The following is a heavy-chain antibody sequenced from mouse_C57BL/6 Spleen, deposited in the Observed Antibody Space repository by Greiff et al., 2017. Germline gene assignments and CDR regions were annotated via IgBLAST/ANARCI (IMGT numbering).Heavy chain of an antibody. J-gene: IGHJ2*01. CDR2: IDPEDGET. Sequence: EVQLQQSGAELVKPGASVKLSCTASGFNIKDYYMHWVKQRTEQGLEWIGRIDPEDGETKYAPKFQGKATLTADTSSNTAYLQLSSLTSEDTAIYYWARSPLYGTPLFDYWGQGTTLTVSS. CDR3: ARSPLYGTPLFDY. CDR1: GFNIKDYY. D-gene: IGHD1-1*01. V-gene: IGHV14-2*01.